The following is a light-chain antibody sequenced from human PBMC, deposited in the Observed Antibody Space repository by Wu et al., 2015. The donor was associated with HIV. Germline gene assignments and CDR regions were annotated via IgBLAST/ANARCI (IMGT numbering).Light chain of an antibody. J-gene: IGKJ3*01. Sequence: DIVMTQSPATLSVSPGERATLSCRASQSVNSNLAWYQQIPGQAPRLLVYGASSRATGIPARFSGSGSGTEFTLTISSMQSEDFAVYFCQQYNNRPGTFGPGTQVDI. V-gene: IGKV3-15*01. CDR2: GAS. CDR3: QQYNNRPGT. CDR1: QSVNSN.